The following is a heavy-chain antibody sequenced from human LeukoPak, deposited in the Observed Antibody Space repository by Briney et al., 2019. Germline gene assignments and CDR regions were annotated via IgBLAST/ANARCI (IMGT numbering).Heavy chain of an antibody. D-gene: IGHD3-16*01. V-gene: IGHV4-38-2*02. CDR2: IYHSGST. CDR3: ARAGGKVPPDY. CDR1: GYSISSGYY. J-gene: IGHJ4*02. Sequence: KPSETLSLTCTVSGYSISSGYYWGWIRQPPGKGLEWIGSIYHSGSTYYNPSLKSRVTISVDTSKNQFSLKLSSVTAADTAVYYCARAGGKVPPDYWGQGTLVTVSS.